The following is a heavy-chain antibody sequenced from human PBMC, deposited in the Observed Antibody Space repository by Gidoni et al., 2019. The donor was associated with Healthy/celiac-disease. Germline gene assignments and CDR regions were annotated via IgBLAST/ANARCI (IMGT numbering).Heavy chain of an antibody. V-gene: IGHV3-23*01. CDR1: GFHFSSYA. Sequence: EVQLLESGGGLVQPGGSLRLSCAASGFHFSSYAMSLVRQAPGKGLEWVSAISGSGGSTYYGDSVKGRFTISRDNSKNTLYLQMNSLRAEDTAVYYCAKVGYDYVWGSYDYWGQGTLVTVSS. J-gene: IGHJ4*02. D-gene: IGHD3-16*01. CDR2: ISGSGGST. CDR3: AKVGYDYVWGSYDY.